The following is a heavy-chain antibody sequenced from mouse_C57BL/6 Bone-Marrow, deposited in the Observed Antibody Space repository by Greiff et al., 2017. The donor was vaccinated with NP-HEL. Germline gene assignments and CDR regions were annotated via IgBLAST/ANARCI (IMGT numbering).Heavy chain of an antibody. CDR2: IYPRSGNT. V-gene: IGHV1-81*01. Sequence: VQRVESGAELARPGASVKLSCKASGYTFTSYGISWVKQRTGQGLEWIGEIYPRSGNTYYNEKFKGKATLTADKSSSTAYMELRSLTSEDSAVYFCASSGYDGDYWGQGTTLTVSS. CDR1: GYTFTSYG. D-gene: IGHD2-2*01. CDR3: ASSGYDGDY. J-gene: IGHJ2*01.